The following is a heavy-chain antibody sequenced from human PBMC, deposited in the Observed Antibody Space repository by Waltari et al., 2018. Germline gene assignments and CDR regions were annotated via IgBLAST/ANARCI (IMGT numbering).Heavy chain of an antibody. CDR3: AKDRGWFRFDY. J-gene: IGHJ4*02. Sequence: EVQLAESGGGLVQPGGSLRLSCAASGFAFSDSWLSWVRQAPGKGLEWVAQIKEDGSRKYYVGSVRDRFTISRDNAKNSLYLEMNSLRDEDTAGYYCAKDRGWFRFDYWGQGTLVTVSP. V-gene: IGHV3-7*01. D-gene: IGHD3-10*01. CDR1: GFAFSDSW. CDR2: IKEDGSRK.